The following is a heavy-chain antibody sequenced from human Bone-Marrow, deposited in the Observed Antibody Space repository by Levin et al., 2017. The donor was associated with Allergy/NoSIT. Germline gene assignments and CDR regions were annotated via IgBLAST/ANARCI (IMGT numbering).Heavy chain of an antibody. J-gene: IGHJ6*02. CDR2: ISTDGRTT. CDR3: ARGRDYGMDA. Sequence: GGSLRLSCAASGFSFRSSGGMDWVRQVSGKGLVWVSFISTDGRTTTYADSVKGRFTISRDNAKSTVYLQMNSLRAEDTAVYYCARGRDYGMDAWGQGTTVTVSS. V-gene: IGHV3-74*03. CDR1: GFSFRSSGG.